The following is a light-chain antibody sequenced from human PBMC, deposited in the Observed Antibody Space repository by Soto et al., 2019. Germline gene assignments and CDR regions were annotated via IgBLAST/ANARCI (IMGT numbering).Light chain of an antibody. CDR2: DAS. Sequence: EIVVTQSPGTLSLSPGERATLSCRASQSVTSNSLAWYQHKLGQAPRLLIYDASSRATGIPDRFSGSGSGTDFTLTISRLEPEDFAVYFCQQFGTSPGTFGPGTKVDIK. CDR3: QQFGTSPGT. J-gene: IGKJ3*01. V-gene: IGKV3-20*01. CDR1: QSVTSNS.